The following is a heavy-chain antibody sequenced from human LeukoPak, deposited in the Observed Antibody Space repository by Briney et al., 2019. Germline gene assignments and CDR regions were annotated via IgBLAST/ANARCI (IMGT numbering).Heavy chain of an antibody. CDR2: IYYTGST. J-gene: IGHJ6*02. V-gene: IGHV4-31*11. CDR1: GGSFSGYY. Sequence: SETLSLTCAVYGGSFSGYYWSWIRQHPGKGLEWIGFIYYTGSTFYNPSLKSRVTISVDTSKKQFSLKLSSVTAADTAVYYCARADYGDYYYGMDVWGQGTTVTVSS. CDR3: ARADYGDYYYGMDV. D-gene: IGHD4-17*01.